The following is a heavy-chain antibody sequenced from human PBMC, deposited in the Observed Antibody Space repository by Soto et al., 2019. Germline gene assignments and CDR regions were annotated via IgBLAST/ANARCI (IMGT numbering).Heavy chain of an antibody. Sequence: SETLSLTCTVSGGSISSGDYYWSLIRQPPGKGLEWIGYIYYSGSTYYNPSLKSRVTISVDTSKNQFSLKLSSVTAADTAVYYCAGEVVVAASFDYWGQGTLVNVSS. CDR2: IYYSGST. CDR1: GGSISSGDYY. J-gene: IGHJ4*02. CDR3: AGEVVVAASFDY. V-gene: IGHV4-30-4*01. D-gene: IGHD2-15*01.